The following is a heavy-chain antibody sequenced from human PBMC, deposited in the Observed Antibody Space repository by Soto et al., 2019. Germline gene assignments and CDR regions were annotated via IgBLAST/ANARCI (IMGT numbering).Heavy chain of an antibody. Sequence: SVKVSCKASGGTFSSYAISWVRQAPGQGLEWMGGIIPIFGTANYAQKFQGRVTITADESTSTAYMELSSLRSEDTAVYYCASQLYYYDSSSNWFDPWGQGTLVTVSS. J-gene: IGHJ5*02. CDR3: ASQLYYYDSSSNWFDP. CDR2: IIPIFGTA. D-gene: IGHD3-22*01. CDR1: GGTFSSYA. V-gene: IGHV1-69*13.